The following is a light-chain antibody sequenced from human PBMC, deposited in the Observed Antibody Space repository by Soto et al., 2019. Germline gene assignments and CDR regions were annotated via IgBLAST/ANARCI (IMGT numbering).Light chain of an antibody. J-gene: IGLJ1*01. CDR2: EVS. Sequence: SSPASPPPPPRASGQSVALPPPRKTSGIGNYNFVSWYQQHPGKAPKLMIYEVSKRPSGVPDRFSGSKSGNTASLTVSGLQAEDEADYYCSSYAGSNTYVFGTGTKVTVL. V-gene: IGLV2-8*01. CDR3: SSYAGSNTYV. CDR1: TSGIGNYNF.